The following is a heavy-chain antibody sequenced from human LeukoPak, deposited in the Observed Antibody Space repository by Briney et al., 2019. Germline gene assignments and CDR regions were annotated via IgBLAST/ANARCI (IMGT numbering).Heavy chain of an antibody. J-gene: IGHJ5*02. V-gene: IGHV3-21*01. CDR2: ISSSSSYI. D-gene: IGHD3-3*01. CDR1: GFTFSSYS. Sequence: GGSLRLSCAASGFTFSSYSMNWVRQAPGKGLEWVSSISSSSSYIYYADSVKGRFTISRDNAKNSLYLQMNSLRAEDTAVYYCARDNNFWSGSHGWFDPWGQGTLVTVSS. CDR3: ARDNNFWSGSHGWFDP.